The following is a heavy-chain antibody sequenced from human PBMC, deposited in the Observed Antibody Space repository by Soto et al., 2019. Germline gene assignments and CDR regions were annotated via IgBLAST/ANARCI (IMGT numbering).Heavy chain of an antibody. Sequence: QVQLVQSGAEVTKPGASVKVSCKASGYTFTSYYMHWVRQAPGQGLEWMGIINPSGGSTSYAQKFQGRVTMPRDTSTSTVYMELSSLRSEDTAVYYCARDLSLLWFGQTDDYYYYGMDVWGQGTTVTVSS. CDR2: INPSGGST. D-gene: IGHD3-10*01. J-gene: IGHJ6*02. CDR1: GYTFTSYY. CDR3: ARDLSLLWFGQTDDYYYYGMDV. V-gene: IGHV1-46*01.